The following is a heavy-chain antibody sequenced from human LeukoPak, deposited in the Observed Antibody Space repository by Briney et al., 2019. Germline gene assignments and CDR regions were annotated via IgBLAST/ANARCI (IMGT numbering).Heavy chain of an antibody. Sequence: ASVKVSCKASGYTVTSYDINWVRQATGQGLEWMGWMNPNSGNTGYAQKFQGRVTMTRDTSISTAYLELTTLRPDDTAVYYCARGPPPYCRGDSRYSFLYFHHWGQGTLVTVSS. CDR3: ARGPPPYCRGDSRYSFLYFHH. D-gene: IGHD2-15*01. CDR2: MNPNSGNT. CDR1: GYTVTSYD. V-gene: IGHV1-8*01. J-gene: IGHJ1*01.